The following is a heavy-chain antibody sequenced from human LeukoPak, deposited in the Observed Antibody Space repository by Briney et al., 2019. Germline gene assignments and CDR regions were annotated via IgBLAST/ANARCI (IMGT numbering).Heavy chain of an antibody. J-gene: IGHJ4*02. CDR2: ISSDGNSK. CDR3: VSPTADYPFLYYFDS. Sequence: HTGGSLRLSCAASGFSFSSYSIPWVRQAPGKGLEWVAVISSDGNSKNFALSVKGRFAISRDNSKNTLFLQMNNLRSEDTALYYCVSPTADYPFLYYFDSWGQGTLVTVSS. D-gene: IGHD5-12*01. CDR1: GFSFSSYS. V-gene: IGHV3-30*09.